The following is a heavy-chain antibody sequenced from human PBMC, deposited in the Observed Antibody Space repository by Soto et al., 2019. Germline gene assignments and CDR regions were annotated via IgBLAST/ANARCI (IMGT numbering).Heavy chain of an antibody. CDR1: GGSISSSSYY. CDR2: IYYSGST. D-gene: IGHD3-10*01. CDR3: ASLEWFGELSNY. J-gene: IGHJ4*02. Sequence: SETLSLTCTVSGGSISSSSYYWGWIRQPPGKGLEWIGSIYYSGSTYFNPSLKSRVTISVDTSKNQFSLKLSSVTAADTAVYYCASLEWFGELSNYWDQGTLVTVSS. V-gene: IGHV4-39*01.